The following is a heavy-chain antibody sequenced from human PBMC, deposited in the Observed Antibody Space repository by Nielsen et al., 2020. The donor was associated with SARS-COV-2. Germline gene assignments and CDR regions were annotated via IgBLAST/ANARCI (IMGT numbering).Heavy chain of an antibody. CDR1: GFTFSRFG. V-gene: IGHV3-30*03. D-gene: IGHD2-8*02. CDR2: MSPDGSYE. J-gene: IGHJ3*01. CDR3: ARDWSRASDV. Sequence: GESLKISCAASGFTFSRFGMHWVRQAPGKGLEWVAVMSPDGSYEYYPDSVRGRFTVSRDNAKSSMSLQMNSLRVEDTAIYYCARDWSRASDVWGQGTVVIVSS.